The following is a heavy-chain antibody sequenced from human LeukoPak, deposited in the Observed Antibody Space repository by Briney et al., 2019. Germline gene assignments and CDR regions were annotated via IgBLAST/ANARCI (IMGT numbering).Heavy chain of an antibody. CDR3: AKPYYYDSSGYLPEYFQR. D-gene: IGHD3-22*01. Sequence: GGSLRLSCAASGFTFSSYAMSWVRQAPGKGLEWVSAISGSGGSTYYADSVKGRFTISRDNSKNTLYLQMNSLRAEDTAVYYCAKPYYYDSSGYLPEYFQRWGQGTLVTVSS. CDR1: GFTFSSYA. J-gene: IGHJ1*01. CDR2: ISGSGGST. V-gene: IGHV3-23*01.